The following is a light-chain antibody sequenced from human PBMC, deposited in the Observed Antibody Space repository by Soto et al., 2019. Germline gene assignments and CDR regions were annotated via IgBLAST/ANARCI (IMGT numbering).Light chain of an antibody. V-gene: IGKV3-15*01. CDR1: QSVSSN. Sequence: IVMTQSPSTLSVSPGERATLSCRGSQSVSSNLAWYRQKPGQAPRLLIYGGSTMPNGIPSRFSGSGSGTEVTTTIISLQYEDYAASYCQQHNNWYPWTFGQGTKVDIK. CDR3: QQHNNWYPWT. CDR2: GGS. J-gene: IGKJ1*01.